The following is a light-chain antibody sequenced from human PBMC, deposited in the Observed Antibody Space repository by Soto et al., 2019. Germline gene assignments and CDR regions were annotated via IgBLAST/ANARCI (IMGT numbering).Light chain of an antibody. Sequence: DIQMTQSPSTLSGSVADRVTITCRASQTICSWLAWYQQKPGKAPKLLIYKASTLKSGVPSRFSGSGSGTEFTLTISSLQPDDFATYYCQHYNSYSEAFGQGTKVDIK. V-gene: IGKV1-5*03. CDR3: QHYNSYSEA. CDR1: QTICSW. CDR2: KAS. J-gene: IGKJ1*01.